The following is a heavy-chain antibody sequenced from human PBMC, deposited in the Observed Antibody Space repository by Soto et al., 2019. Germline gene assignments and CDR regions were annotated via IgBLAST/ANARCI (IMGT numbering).Heavy chain of an antibody. J-gene: IGHJ4*02. CDR1: GGSVSSTYW. Sequence: SETLSLTCAVSGGSVSSTYWWSWVRQPPGKGLEWIGEIYHSGSANYNPSLKSRVTISVDNSKNQFSLNLNSVTAADTAVYYCARYNAASGTYYFDYWGQGTLVTVS. D-gene: IGHD6-13*01. V-gene: IGHV4-4*02. CDR3: ARYNAASGTYYFDY. CDR2: IYHSGSA.